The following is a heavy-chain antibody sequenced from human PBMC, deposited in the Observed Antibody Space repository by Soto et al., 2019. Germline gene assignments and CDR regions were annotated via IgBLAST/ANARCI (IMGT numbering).Heavy chain of an antibody. CDR2: INHSEGT. V-gene: IGHV4-34*01. J-gene: IGHJ6*02. CDR1: GGSFSGYY. CDR3: ARGRVNWGRGDGMDV. D-gene: IGHD7-27*01. Sequence: SETLSLTCAVYGGSFSGYYWSWIRQPPGKGLEWIGEINHSEGTNYNPSLKSRVTISVDTSKNQFSLKLSSVTAADTAVYYCARGRVNWGRGDGMDVWGQGTTVTVSS.